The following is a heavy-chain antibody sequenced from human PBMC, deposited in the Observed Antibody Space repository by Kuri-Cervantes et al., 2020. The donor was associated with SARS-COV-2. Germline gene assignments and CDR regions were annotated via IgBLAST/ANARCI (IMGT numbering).Heavy chain of an antibody. J-gene: IGHJ6*02. V-gene: IGHV3-49*03. Sequence: GGSLRLSCTASGFTFGDYAMSWFRQAPGKGLEWVGFIRSKADGGTTEYAASVKGRFTISRDDSKSIAYLQMNSLKTEDTDVYYCAKDWRQRITMVRGVNYGMNVWGQGTTVTVSS. CDR2: IRSKADGGTT. D-gene: IGHD3-10*01. CDR1: GFTFGDYA. CDR3: AKDWRQRITMVRGVNYGMNV.